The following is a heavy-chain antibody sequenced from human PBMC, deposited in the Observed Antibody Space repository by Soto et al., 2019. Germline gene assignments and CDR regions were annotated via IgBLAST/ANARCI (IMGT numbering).Heavy chain of an antibody. J-gene: IGHJ4*02. V-gene: IGHV1-3*01. CDR1: GYPFTRFA. D-gene: IGHD2-8*02. CDR2: IHAGNGNT. CDR3: ARPCTGGTCFHLEY. Sequence: ASVKVSCKASGYPFTRFAMHWVRQAPGQRLEWMGWIHAGNGNTKYSQKFQGRVTFTRDTSASTGYMEVSSLRSEDTAVYYCARPCTGGTCFHLEYWGQGTQVTVSS.